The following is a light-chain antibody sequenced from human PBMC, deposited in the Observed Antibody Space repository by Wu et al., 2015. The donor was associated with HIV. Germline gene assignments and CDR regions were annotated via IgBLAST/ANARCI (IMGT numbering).Light chain of an antibody. CDR3: QQYDNLPLT. Sequence: ETQMTQSPSSLSASVGDRVTITCQASHDVSNYLSWYQHKPGKAPKLLIYDASNLETGVPSRFSGSGSGTDFSFTISSLQPEDIATYYCQQYDNLPLTFGGGTKVQIK. CDR1: HDVSNY. CDR2: DAS. V-gene: IGKV1-33*01. J-gene: IGKJ4*01.